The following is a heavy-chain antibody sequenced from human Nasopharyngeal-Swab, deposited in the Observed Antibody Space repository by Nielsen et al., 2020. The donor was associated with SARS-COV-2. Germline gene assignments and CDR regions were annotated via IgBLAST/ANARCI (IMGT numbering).Heavy chain of an antibody. Sequence: GESLKIFCAGSAFTFSHYAMSWVRQAPGKGLEWVSAISGSGDNTYYADSVKGRFTISRDNPKNTLYLQMNSLRAEDTAVYYCAKPHLRYYDWLLFDYWGQGTLVTVSS. D-gene: IGHD3-9*01. CDR2: ISGSGDNT. V-gene: IGHV3-23*01. CDR3: AKPHLRYYDWLLFDY. J-gene: IGHJ4*02. CDR1: AFTFSHYA.